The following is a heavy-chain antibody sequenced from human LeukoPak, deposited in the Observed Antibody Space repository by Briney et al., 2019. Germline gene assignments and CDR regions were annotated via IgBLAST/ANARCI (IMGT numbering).Heavy chain of an antibody. V-gene: IGHV4-38-2*02. Sequence: ASETLSLTCTVSSYSVSSDHYWGWIRQPPGKGLEWIGIIYHTGSTYYNPSLKSRVTISVDASKNQFSLKLSSVTAADTAVYYCAKCRRMVDAFDIWGHGTMVTVSS. D-gene: IGHD3-10*01. CDR3: AKCRRMVDAFDI. J-gene: IGHJ3*02. CDR2: IYHTGST. CDR1: SYSVSSDHY.